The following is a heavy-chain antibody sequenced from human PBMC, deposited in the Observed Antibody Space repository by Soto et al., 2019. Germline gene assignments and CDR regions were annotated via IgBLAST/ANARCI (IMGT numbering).Heavy chain of an antibody. D-gene: IGHD3-3*01. Sequence: SVKVSCKASGGTFSSYAISWVRQAPGQGLEWMGGIIPIFGTANYAQKFQGRVTITADESTSTAYMELSSLRSEDTAVYYCARVRVQRITIFGVVIKERNYYYGIGVWGQGTTVTVYS. CDR3: ARVRVQRITIFGVVIKERNYYYGIGV. V-gene: IGHV1-69*13. J-gene: IGHJ6*02. CDR2: IIPIFGTA. CDR1: GGTFSSYA.